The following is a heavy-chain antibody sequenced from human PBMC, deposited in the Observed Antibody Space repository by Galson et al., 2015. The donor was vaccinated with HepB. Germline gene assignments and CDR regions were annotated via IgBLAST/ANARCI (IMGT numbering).Heavy chain of an antibody. D-gene: IGHD2-2*01. CDR1: GYTLTELS. Sequence: SVKVSCKVSGYTLTELSMHWVRQAPGKGFEWMGGFDPEDGETIYAQKFQGRVTMTEDTSTDTAYMELSSLRSEDTAVYYCAKESFCSSTSCRTGGWFDPWGQGTLVTVSS. CDR2: FDPEDGET. J-gene: IGHJ5*02. CDR3: AKESFCSSTSCRTGGWFDP. V-gene: IGHV1-24*01.